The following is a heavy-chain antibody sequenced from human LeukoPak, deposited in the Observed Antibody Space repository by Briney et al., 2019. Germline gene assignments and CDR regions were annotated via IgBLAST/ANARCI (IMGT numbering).Heavy chain of an antibody. D-gene: IGHD2/OR15-2a*01. J-gene: IGHJ4*02. Sequence: GGSLRLSCAASGFTFSSHGMHWVRQAPGKGLEWVAVVGGNGQTKYYADSVKGRFTISRDNSENTLYLQMNSLRAEDTAVYYCARDQYRDYFRGADYWGQGTLVTVSS. V-gene: IGHV3-33*08. CDR2: VGGNGQTK. CDR3: ARDQYRDYFRGADY. CDR1: GFTFSSHG.